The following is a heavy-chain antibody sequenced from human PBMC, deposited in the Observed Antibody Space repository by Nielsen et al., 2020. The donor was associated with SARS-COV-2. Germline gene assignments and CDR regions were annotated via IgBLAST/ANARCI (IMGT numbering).Heavy chain of an antibody. D-gene: IGHD7-27*01. Sequence: GGSLRLSCAASGFTFSDYGMHWVRQAPGKGLEWVAAISYDGNKKDYADSVKGRFTISRDTSKNTLYLQMDSLRAEDTAFYYCAKVIVTGNLGVDHWGQGTLVTVSS. CDR2: ISYDGNKK. J-gene: IGHJ4*02. CDR1: GFTFSDYG. CDR3: AKVIVTGNLGVDH. V-gene: IGHV3-30*18.